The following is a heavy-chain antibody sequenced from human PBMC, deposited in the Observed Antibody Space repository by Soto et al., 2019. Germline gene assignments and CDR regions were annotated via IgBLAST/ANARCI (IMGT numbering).Heavy chain of an antibody. V-gene: IGHV5-51*01. D-gene: IGHD3-9*01. J-gene: IGHJ4*02. CDR2: IYPGDSDT. CDR1: GYSFTTYW. CDR3: ARSQRLSYGILTGYLGY. Sequence: PGESLKISCKASGYSFTTYWIGWVRQMPGKGLEWMGIIYPGDSDTRYSPSFQGQVTISADKSISTAYLQWSSLKASNTAMYYCARSQRLSYGILTGYLGYWGQGTLVTVPQ.